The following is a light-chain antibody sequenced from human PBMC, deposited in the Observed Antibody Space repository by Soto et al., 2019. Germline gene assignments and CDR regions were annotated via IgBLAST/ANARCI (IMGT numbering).Light chain of an antibody. CDR3: QQYDNWPPYT. CDR1: QSVADN. V-gene: IGKV3-15*01. CDR2: GAS. J-gene: IGKJ2*01. Sequence: EVVLTQSPGTLSLSAGERATLSCRASQSVADNHLAWYQQKPGQGPRLLIYGASTRATGIPARFSGSGSGTEFTLIISSLQSEDFAVYYCQQYDNWPPYTFGQGTKLEIK.